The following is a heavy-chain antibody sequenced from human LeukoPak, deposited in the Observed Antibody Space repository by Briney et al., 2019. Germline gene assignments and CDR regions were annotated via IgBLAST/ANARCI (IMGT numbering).Heavy chain of an antibody. J-gene: IGHJ3*02. CDR3: AREVKYSSSWYGAFDI. CDR1: GGSISSSSYY. V-gene: IGHV4-30-2*01. CDR2: IYHSGST. D-gene: IGHD6-13*01. Sequence: SETLSLTCTVSGGSISSSSYYWGWIRQPPGKGLEWIGYIYHSGSTYYNPSLKSRVTISVDRSKNQFSLKLSSVTAADTAVYYCAREVKYSSSWYGAFDIWGQGTMVTVS.